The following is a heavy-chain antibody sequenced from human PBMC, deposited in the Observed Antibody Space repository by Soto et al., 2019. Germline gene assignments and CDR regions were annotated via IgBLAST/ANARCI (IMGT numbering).Heavy chain of an antibody. CDR3: ARDARRYYGMDV. CDR2: IYYSGST. D-gene: IGHD6-6*01. J-gene: IGHJ6*02. Sequence: SETLSLTCTGSGGSVSSGSYYWSWIRQPPGKGLEWIGYIYYSGSTNYNPSLKSRVTISVDTSKNQFSLKLSSVTAADTAVYYCARDARRYYGMDVWGQGTTVTVSS. V-gene: IGHV4-61*01. CDR1: GGSVSSGSYY.